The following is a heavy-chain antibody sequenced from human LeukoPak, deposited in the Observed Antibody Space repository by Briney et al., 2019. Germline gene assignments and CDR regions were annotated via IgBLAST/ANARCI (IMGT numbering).Heavy chain of an antibody. Sequence: GGSLRLSCAASGFTFSSYSMNCVRQAPGKGLEWVSYISSSSSTIYYADSVKGRFTISRDNAKNSLYLQMNSLRAEDTAVYYCARDPTPGGIFRVVTFNWFDPWGQGTLVTVSS. CDR2: ISSSSSTI. J-gene: IGHJ5*02. D-gene: IGHD3-3*01. CDR1: GFTFSSYS. CDR3: ARDPTPGGIFRVVTFNWFDP. V-gene: IGHV3-48*04.